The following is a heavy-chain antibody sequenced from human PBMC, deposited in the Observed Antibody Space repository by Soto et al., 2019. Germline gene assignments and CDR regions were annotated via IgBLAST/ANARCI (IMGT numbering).Heavy chain of an antibody. Sequence: QVQLQESGPGLVKPSETLSLTCRVSGGSMSGYYWSWVRLAPGKGLEWIGYVYYTGSTNYNPSLQSRVSISVDTSTKHFSLSLSFVTAVYTAVAFCDRSIAVTSGDIDHCGQGIWLIISS. D-gene: IGHD6-6*01. CDR3: DRSIAVTSGDIDH. V-gene: IGHV4-59*01. CDR1: GGSMSGYY. CDR2: VYYTGST. J-gene: IGHJ4*02.